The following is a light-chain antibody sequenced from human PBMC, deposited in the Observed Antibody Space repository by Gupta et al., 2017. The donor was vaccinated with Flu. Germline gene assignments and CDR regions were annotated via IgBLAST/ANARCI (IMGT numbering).Light chain of an antibody. Sequence: QSALPQLPSASGSPGQSVTISCTGTSSDVGGYNYVSWYQQHPGKAPKLMIYEVSKRPSGVPDRFSGSTSGNTASLTVSGLQAEDEADYYCSSYAGSNNLVFGGGTKLTVL. J-gene: IGLJ2*01. CDR3: SSYAGSNNLV. V-gene: IGLV2-8*01. CDR1: SSDVGGYNY. CDR2: EVS.